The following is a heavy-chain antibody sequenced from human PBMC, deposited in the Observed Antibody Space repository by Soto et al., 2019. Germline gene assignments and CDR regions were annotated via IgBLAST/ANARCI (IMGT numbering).Heavy chain of an antibody. D-gene: IGHD3-22*01. Sequence: EVQLVESGGGLVQPGGSLRLSCSASGFTFSSYAMHWVRQAPGKGLEYVSVISSNGGSTYCADSVKGRFTISRDNSKNTLYLQMSSLRAEDTAVYYCVKGYYDSSPFDYWGQGTLVTVSS. CDR1: GFTFSSYA. CDR3: VKGYYDSSPFDY. J-gene: IGHJ4*02. CDR2: ISSNGGST. V-gene: IGHV3-64D*06.